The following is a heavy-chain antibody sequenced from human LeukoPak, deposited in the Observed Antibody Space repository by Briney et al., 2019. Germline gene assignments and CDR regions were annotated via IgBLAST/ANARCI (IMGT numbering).Heavy chain of an antibody. D-gene: IGHD3-3*01. V-gene: IGHV4-59*08. CDR3: ARLWRDSGFDA. CDR2: IYNSGRA. Sequence: TSETLSLTCTVSGGAMRSYYWSWIRQPPGKGLDWIAYIYNSGRADYNPSLRSRVTISVDTANNQFSLKLSSVTAADTALYYCARLWRDSGFDAWGPGTLAPVSS. CDR1: GGAMRSYY. J-gene: IGHJ4*02.